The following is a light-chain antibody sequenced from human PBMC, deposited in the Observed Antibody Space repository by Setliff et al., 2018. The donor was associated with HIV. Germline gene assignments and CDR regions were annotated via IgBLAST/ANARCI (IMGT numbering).Light chain of an antibody. J-gene: IGKJ1*01. CDR1: QGINIF. Sequence: DVQMTQSPSSLSASVGDRVTIACRASQGINIFLAWWQQKPGTVPKLLMYAASTLQPGVPSRFSGSASGTDFTLTISSLQPEDVATYYCQKYDTTPWTFGQGTKVDIK. CDR3: QKYDTTPWT. CDR2: AAS. V-gene: IGKV1-27*01.